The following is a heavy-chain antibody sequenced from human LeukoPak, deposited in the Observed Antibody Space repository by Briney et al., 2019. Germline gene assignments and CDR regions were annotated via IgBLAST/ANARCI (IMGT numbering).Heavy chain of an antibody. J-gene: IGHJ1*01. D-gene: IGHD6-6*01. CDR2: IYHSGST. Sequence: SETLSLTCTVSGDSISTYYWNWIRQPPGKGLEWIGYIYHSGSTNYNPSLQSRVTISVDTSKNQFSLNLNSVTAADTAVYYCARGGAARLHFQNWGQGTLVTVSS. CDR3: ARGGAARLHFQN. V-gene: IGHV4-59*01. CDR1: GDSISTYY.